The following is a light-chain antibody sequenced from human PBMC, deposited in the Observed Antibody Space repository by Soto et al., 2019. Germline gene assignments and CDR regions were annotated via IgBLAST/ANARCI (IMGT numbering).Light chain of an antibody. V-gene: IGLV1-40*01. J-gene: IGLJ1*01. CDR3: QSYDISLHNYV. CDR1: SSDVGGYNY. CDR2: GDN. Sequence: QSVLTQPASVSGSPGQSITISCTGTSSDVGGYNYVHWYQHLPGTAPKLLIYGDNNRPSGVPDRFSGSKSGTSASLAITRLQAEDEADYYCQSYDISLHNYVFGTGTKVTVL.